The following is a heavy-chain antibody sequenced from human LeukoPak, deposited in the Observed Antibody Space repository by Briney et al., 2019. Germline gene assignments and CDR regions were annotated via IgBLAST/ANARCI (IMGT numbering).Heavy chain of an antibody. J-gene: IGHJ4*02. CDR3: AREPQGYCSGGSCYPLDY. V-gene: IGHV4-34*01. Sequence: SETLSLTCAVYGGSFSGYYWSWIPQPPGKGLEWIGEINHSGSTNYNPSLKSRVTISVDTSKNQFSLKLSSVTAADTAVYYCAREPQGYCSGGSCYPLDYWGQGTLVTVSS. D-gene: IGHD2-15*01. CDR2: INHSGST. CDR1: GGSFSGYY.